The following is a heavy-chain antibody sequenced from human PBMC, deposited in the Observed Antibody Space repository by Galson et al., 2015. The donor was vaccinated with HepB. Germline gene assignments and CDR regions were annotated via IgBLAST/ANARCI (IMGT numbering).Heavy chain of an antibody. Sequence: SLRLSCAASGFTFSSYWMSWVRQAPGKGLEWVADIKQDGSEKYYVDSVKGRFTISRDNAKNSLYLQMNSLRAEDTAVYYCAREEFGDYGYLDLWGRGTLVTVSS. D-gene: IGHD4-17*01. CDR2: IKQDGSEK. CDR1: GFTFSSYW. V-gene: IGHV3-7*03. CDR3: AREEFGDYGYLDL. J-gene: IGHJ2*01.